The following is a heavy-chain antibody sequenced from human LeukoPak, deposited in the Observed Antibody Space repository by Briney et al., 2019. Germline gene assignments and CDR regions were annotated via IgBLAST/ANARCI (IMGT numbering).Heavy chain of an antibody. CDR1: GFTFSNYW. J-gene: IGHJ6*03. D-gene: IGHD5-24*01. CDR2: TKYDESEK. Sequence: GGSLTLSCAASGFTFSNYWMTWVRQAPGKGLEWVANTKYDESEKYYVDSVKGRFTIYRDNAKNSLYLEMTALRAEDTAVYYCARDAARWGRYYYMDIWGKGTTVTVSS. CDR3: ARDAARWGRYYYMDI. V-gene: IGHV3-7*01.